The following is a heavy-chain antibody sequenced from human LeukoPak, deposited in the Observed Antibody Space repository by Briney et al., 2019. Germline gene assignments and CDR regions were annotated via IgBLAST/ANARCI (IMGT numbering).Heavy chain of an antibody. D-gene: IGHD4-17*01. CDR2: ISHSGST. CDR1: GASFRTYY. J-gene: IGHJ2*01. Sequence: SETLSLTCAVYGASFRTYYWSWIRQPPGKGLEWIGEISHSGSTNYSPSLKSRVTISVDTSKNQFSLRLTSVTAADTAVYYCATPQRDTVRYFDLWGRGTLVTVSS. CDR3: ATPQRDTVRYFDL. V-gene: IGHV4-34*01.